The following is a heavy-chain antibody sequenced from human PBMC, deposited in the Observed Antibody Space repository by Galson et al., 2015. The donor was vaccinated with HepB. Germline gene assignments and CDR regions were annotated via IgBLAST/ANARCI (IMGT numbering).Heavy chain of an antibody. D-gene: IGHD2-8*01. CDR2: IWYDGSNK. CDR3: ARDSCTNGVCYILSY. J-gene: IGHJ4*02. Sequence: SLRLACAAYGFSVSSYGMHWAREAQGKGLEWVAGIWYDGSNKYYADSVKGRFTISRDNSKSTLYLQMNSLRAEDTAVYYCARDSCTNGVCYILSYWGQGTLVTVSS. CDR1: GFSVSSYG. V-gene: IGHV3-33*01.